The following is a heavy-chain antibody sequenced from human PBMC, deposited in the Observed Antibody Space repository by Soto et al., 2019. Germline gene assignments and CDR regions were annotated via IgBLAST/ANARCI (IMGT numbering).Heavy chain of an antibody. V-gene: IGHV1-69*06. CDR1: GGTFSSYA. Sequence: QVQLVQSGAEVKKPGSSVKVSCKASGGTFSSYAISWVRQAPGQGLEWMGGIIPIFGTANYAQKFQGRVTITADKSTSTAYMELSSLRSEDTAVYYCARGFDVARGVIIAHWYFDLWGRGTLVTVSS. D-gene: IGHD3-10*01. CDR2: IIPIFGTA. J-gene: IGHJ2*01. CDR3: ARGFDVARGVIIAHWYFDL.